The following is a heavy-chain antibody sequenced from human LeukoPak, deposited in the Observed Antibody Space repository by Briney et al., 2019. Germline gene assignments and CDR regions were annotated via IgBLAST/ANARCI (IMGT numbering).Heavy chain of an antibody. D-gene: IGHD2-15*01. CDR3: GRFGYVSAVDP. Sequence: PGGSLRLSCGASGFAFSSYWMTWLRQAPGKGLEFVANIEPAGSATYYADSVKGRFTISRDNTKNLLYLQVNSLTAEDSAVYHCGRFGYVSAVDPWGQGALVTVSS. V-gene: IGHV3-7*01. CDR1: GFAFSSYW. J-gene: IGHJ5*02. CDR2: IEPAGSAT.